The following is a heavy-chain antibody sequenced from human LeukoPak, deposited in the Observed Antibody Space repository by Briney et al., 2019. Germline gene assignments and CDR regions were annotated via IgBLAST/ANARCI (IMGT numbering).Heavy chain of an antibody. J-gene: IGHJ4*02. Sequence: PGGSLRLSCAASGFTLSSYAMSWVRQAPGQGLEWVSAISGSGGSTYYADSVKGRFTISRDNSKNTLYLQMNSLRAEDTAVYYCANIVSRHGYPGYFDYWGQGTLVTVSS. CDR1: GFTLSSYA. CDR2: ISGSGGST. V-gene: IGHV3-23*01. CDR3: ANIVSRHGYPGYFDY. D-gene: IGHD5-24*01.